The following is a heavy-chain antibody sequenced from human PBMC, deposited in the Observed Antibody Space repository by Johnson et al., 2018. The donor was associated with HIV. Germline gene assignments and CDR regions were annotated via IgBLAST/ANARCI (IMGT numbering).Heavy chain of an antibody. D-gene: IGHD6-13*01. J-gene: IGHJ3*02. CDR2: ISGSGGST. CDR1: GFTFSSYA. V-gene: IGHV3-23*04. CDR3: AKGRTGYSSSLAPDAFDI. Sequence: EVQLVESGGGVVRPGGSLRLSCAASGFTFSSYAMSWVRQAPGKGLEWVSAISGSGGSTYYADSVKGRFTISRDNSKNTLYLQMNSLRAEDTAVYYCAKGRTGYSSSLAPDAFDIWGQGTMVTVSS.